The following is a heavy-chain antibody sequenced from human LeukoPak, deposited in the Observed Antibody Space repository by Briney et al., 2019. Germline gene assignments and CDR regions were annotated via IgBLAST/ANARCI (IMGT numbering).Heavy chain of an antibody. CDR1: GFTFSSYG. D-gene: IGHD2-2*01. J-gene: IGHJ4*02. V-gene: IGHV3-33*01. CDR3: ARGGDIVVVPAAMSLDY. Sequence: PGGSLRLSCAASGFTFSSYGTHWVRQAPGKGLEWVAVIWYDGSNKYYADSVKGRFTISRDNSKNTLYLQMNSLRAEDTAVYYCARGGDIVVVPAAMSLDYWGQGTLVTVSS. CDR2: IWYDGSNK.